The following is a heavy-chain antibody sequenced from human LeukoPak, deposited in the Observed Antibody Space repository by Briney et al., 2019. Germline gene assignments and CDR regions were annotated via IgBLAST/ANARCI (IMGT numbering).Heavy chain of an antibody. CDR2: ISGSGGST. D-gene: IGHD2-2*01. J-gene: IGHJ4*02. CDR3: AKDGGEVPAAIPYYFDY. Sequence: GGSLRLSCAASGFTFSSYAMSWVRQAPGKGLEWVSAISGSGGSTYYADSVKGRFTTSRDNSKNTLYLQMNSLRAEDTAVYYCAKDGGEVPAAIPYYFDYWGQGTLVTVSS. CDR1: GFTFSSYA. V-gene: IGHV3-23*01.